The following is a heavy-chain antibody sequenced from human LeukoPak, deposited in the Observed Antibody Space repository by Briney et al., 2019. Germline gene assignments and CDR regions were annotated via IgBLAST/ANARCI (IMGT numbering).Heavy chain of an antibody. D-gene: IGHD2-2*01. CDR1: GGSISRSNYS. CDR3: ATEYCASSSCRFDS. CDR2: IYYIGST. J-gene: IGHJ4*02. Sequence: PSETLSLTCTVSGGSISRSNYSWGWIRQPPGKGLEWIGSIYYIGSTYYNPSLKSRVTISVDTSKNQFSLRLSSVTAADTAIYYCATEYCASSSCRFDSWGQGTLVTVSS. V-gene: IGHV4-39*07.